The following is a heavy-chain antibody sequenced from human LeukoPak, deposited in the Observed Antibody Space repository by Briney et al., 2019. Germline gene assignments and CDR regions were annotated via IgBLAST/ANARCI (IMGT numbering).Heavy chain of an antibody. CDR3: ARGPKKNAFDI. Sequence: SETLSLTCAVYGGSFSGYYWSWIRQPPGKGLEWIGEINHSGSTNYNPSLKTRVTISVAPSKNQFSLKLSSVPPADTAVYYCARGPKKNAFDIWGQGTMVTVSS. V-gene: IGHV4-34*01. CDR1: GGSFSGYY. CDR2: INHSGST. J-gene: IGHJ3*02.